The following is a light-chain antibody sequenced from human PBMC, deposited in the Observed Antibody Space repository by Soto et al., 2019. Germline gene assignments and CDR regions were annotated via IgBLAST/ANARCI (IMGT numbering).Light chain of an antibody. CDR2: EVS. J-gene: IGLJ1*01. Sequence: VLTQPASVSGSPGQSITISRTGTSSDVGGYNYVSWYQQHPGKAPKLLIYEVSNRPSGVSHRFSGSKSGNTASLTISGLQAEDEADYYCSSYTITNILSYVFGTGTKVTVL. CDR1: SSDVGGYNY. V-gene: IGLV2-14*01. CDR3: SSYTITNILSYV.